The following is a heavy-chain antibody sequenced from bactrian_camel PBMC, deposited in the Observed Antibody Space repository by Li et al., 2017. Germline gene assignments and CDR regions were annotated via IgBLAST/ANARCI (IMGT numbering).Heavy chain of an antibody. CDR3: VGGSTWGGFFSY. CDR2: LDTFFGTT. J-gene: IGHJ6*01. V-gene: IGHV3S31*01. Sequence: DVQLVESGGGSVQGGGSPRLSCAASGLTYSSNCMGWFRQAPGDEREGVARLDTFFGTTNYTDSVKGRFTISRDNTKNTLYLQMNSLKPEDTAVYYCVGGSTWGGFFSYWGQGTQVTVS. D-gene: IGHD5*01. CDR1: GLTYSSNC.